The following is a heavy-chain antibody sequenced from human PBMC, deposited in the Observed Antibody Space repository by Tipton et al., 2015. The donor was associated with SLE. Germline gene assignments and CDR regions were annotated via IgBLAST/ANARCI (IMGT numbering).Heavy chain of an antibody. V-gene: IGHV3-23*01. D-gene: IGHD2-8*02. CDR2: ISGSGGGT. CDR1: ESTFGNYG. CDR3: AKGPAALLGWVDP. Sequence: SLRLSCAASESTFGNYGMAWVRQAPGRGLEWVSAISGSGGGTYYADSVKGRFTISRDNSKNTLYLQMNSLRAEDTAIYYCAKGPAALLGWVDPWGLGTLVAVSS. J-gene: IGHJ5*02.